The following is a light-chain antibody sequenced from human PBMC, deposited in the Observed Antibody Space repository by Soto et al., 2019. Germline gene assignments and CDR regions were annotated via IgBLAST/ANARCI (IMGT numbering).Light chain of an antibody. Sequence: DIVMTQTPLSSPVTLGQAASISCRSSQSLVHNDGNTYLSWFQQRPGQAPWLLIYGASTRATGIPARFSGSGSGTEFTLTISSLQSEDFAVYYCQQYKNGWTFGQGTKV. CDR3: QQYKNGWT. CDR2: GAS. CDR1: QSLVHNDGNTY. V-gene: IGKV2-24*01. J-gene: IGKJ1*01.